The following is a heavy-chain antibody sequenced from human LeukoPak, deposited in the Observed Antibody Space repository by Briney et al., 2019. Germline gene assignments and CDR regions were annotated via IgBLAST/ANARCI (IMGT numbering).Heavy chain of an antibody. J-gene: IGHJ6*02. CDR2: INTNTGNP. CDR1: GYIFTDHG. D-gene: IGHD3-3*01. V-gene: IGHV7-4-1*02. CDR3: ARDFTTLGEVSITGVENGMNV. Sequence: ASVKVSCQASGYIFTDHGINWVRQAPGQGLEWMGWINTNTGNPTYAQGFTGRFVFSVDTSVSTAHLQISSLKAEDTGVYYCARDFTTLGEVSITGVENGMNVWGQGTTVTVSS.